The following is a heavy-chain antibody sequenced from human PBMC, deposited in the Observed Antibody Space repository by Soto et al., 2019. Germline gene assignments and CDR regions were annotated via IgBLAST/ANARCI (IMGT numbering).Heavy chain of an antibody. CDR2: ISYDGSNK. Sequence: PGGSLRLSCAASGFTFSSYGMHWVRQAPGKGLEWVAVISYDGSNKYYADSVKGRFTISRDNSKNTLYLQMNSLRAEDTAVYYCAKDQRAYSYDPYYYYGMDVWGQGTTVTVSS. CDR1: GFTFSSYG. D-gene: IGHD5-18*01. CDR3: AKDQRAYSYDPYYYYGMDV. J-gene: IGHJ6*02. V-gene: IGHV3-30*18.